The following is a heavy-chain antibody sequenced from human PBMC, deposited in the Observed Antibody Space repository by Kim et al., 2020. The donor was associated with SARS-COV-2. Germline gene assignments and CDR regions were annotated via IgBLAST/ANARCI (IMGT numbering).Heavy chain of an antibody. CDR1: GGTFSSYA. CDR2: IIPIFGTA. D-gene: IGHD3-10*01. Sequence: SVKVSCKASGGTFSSYAISWVRQAPGQGLEWMGGIIPIFGTANYAQKFQGRVTITADESTSTAYMELSSLRSEDTAVYYCATSITMVRGVMGTVYWGQGTLVTVSS. V-gene: IGHV1-69*13. CDR3: ATSITMVRGVMGTVY. J-gene: IGHJ4*02.